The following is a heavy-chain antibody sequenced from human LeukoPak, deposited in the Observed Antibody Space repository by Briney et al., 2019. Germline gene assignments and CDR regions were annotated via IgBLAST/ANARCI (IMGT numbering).Heavy chain of an antibody. J-gene: IGHJ4*02. V-gene: IGHV3-23*01. Sequence: GESLSLSCTAWVFNLRSSAVMCVRQAPGMGLEWVSGISGSGESTYYADSVRGRFTISRDNYGDTVYLQMDSLRAGASGVYFCVKGHDVVITAVWGDWGQGILVTVSS. CDR3: VKGHDVVITAVWGD. CDR1: VFNLRSSA. CDR2: ISGSGEST. D-gene: IGHD3-16*01.